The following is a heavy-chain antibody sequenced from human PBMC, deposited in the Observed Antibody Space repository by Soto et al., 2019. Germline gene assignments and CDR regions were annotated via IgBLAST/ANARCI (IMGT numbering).Heavy chain of an antibody. V-gene: IGHV4-39*01. J-gene: IGHJ6*02. CDR3: RSSSRYSTDV. CDR2: IYGTGNT. CDR1: GGSITSSFY. Sequence: QLQLQESGPGLVKPSETLSLSCTVSGGSITSSFYWGWFRQPPGKGLEWIGSIYGTGNTYYNPSRKGRVTISADTSKNQFSLTLISVTAADTAVYYCRSSSRYSTDVWGQGATVTVSS. D-gene: IGHD6-13*01.